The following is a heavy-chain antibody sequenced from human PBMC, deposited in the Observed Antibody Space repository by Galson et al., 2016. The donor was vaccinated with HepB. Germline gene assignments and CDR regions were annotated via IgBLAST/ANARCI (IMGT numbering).Heavy chain of an antibody. Sequence: SVKVSCKASGGSFSSYAISWVRQAPGQGLEWMGGIIPIFGTVNYAQKFQDRATITADKSSSTAYMELSSLRSEDTAVYYCTRPHYYDSSTYYLGWYFDLWGRGTLVTVSS. V-gene: IGHV1-69*06. D-gene: IGHD3-22*01. J-gene: IGHJ2*01. CDR3: TRPHYYDSSTYYLGWYFDL. CDR2: IIPIFGTV. CDR1: GGSFSSYA.